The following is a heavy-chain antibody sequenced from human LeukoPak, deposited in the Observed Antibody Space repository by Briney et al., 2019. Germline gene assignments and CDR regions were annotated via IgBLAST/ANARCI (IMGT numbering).Heavy chain of an antibody. CDR3: AKDHNIAVAGTPFDY. CDR1: GFTFSSYA. Sequence: PGGSLRLSCAASGFTFSSYAMSWVRQAPGKGLEWVSAISGSGGSTYYADSVKGRFTISRDNSKNTLYLQVNSLRAEDTAVYYCAKDHNIAVAGTPFDYWGQGTLVTVSS. J-gene: IGHJ4*02. V-gene: IGHV3-23*01. D-gene: IGHD6-19*01. CDR2: ISGSGGST.